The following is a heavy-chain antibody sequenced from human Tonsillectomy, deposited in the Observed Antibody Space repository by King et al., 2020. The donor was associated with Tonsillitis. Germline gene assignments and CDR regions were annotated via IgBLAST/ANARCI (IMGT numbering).Heavy chain of an antibody. Sequence: VQLVESGGGLVQPGGSLRLSCVASGFTFSNYWMSWVRQAPGKGLEWVANIKQDGSEKYYVDSVKGRFTISRDNAKNSLYLQMNSLRAEDTAVYYCARPSRGATKDYWGQGTLVTVSS. V-gene: IGHV3-7*03. CDR2: IKQDGSEK. J-gene: IGHJ4*02. D-gene: IGHD1-26*01. CDR3: ARPSRGATKDY. CDR1: GFTFSNYW.